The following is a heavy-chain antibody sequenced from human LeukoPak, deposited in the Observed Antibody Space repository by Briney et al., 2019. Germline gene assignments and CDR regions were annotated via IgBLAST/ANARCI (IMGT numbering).Heavy chain of an antibody. D-gene: IGHD6-13*01. Sequence: ASVKVSCKASGYTFTGYYMHWVRQAPGQGLEWMGWINPNSGGTNYAQKFQGRVTMTRDTSISTAYMELSRLRSDDTGVYYCARVPSGYSSSWYSFFDPWGQGTLVTVSS. J-gene: IGHJ5*02. CDR3: ARVPSGYSSSWYSFFDP. CDR1: GYTFTGYY. V-gene: IGHV1-2*02. CDR2: INPNSGGT.